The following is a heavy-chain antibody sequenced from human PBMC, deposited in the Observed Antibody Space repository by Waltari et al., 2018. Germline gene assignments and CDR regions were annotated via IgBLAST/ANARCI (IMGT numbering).Heavy chain of an antibody. CDR2: INAGNGNT. CDR3: ARVLAVVVPAAYY. CDR1: GYTFTSYA. J-gene: IGHJ4*02. Sequence: QVQLVQSGAEVKKPGASVKVSCKASGYTFTSYAMHWVRQAPGQRLEWMGWINAGNGNTKYSQKFQGRVTITRDTSASTAYMELSSLRSEDTAVYYCARVLAVVVPAAYYWGQGTLVTVSS. D-gene: IGHD2-2*01. V-gene: IGHV1-3*01.